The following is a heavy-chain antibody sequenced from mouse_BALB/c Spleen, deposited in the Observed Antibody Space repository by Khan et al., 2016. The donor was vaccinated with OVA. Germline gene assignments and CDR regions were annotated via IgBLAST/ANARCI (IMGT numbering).Heavy chain of an antibody. D-gene: IGHD2-14*01. J-gene: IGHJ4*01. Sequence: EVELVEPGPGLVKPSQSLSLTCTVTGYSITSDYAWNWIRQFPGNKLEWMGYISYSGSTNYNPFLKSRISFTRDTSKNHFFLQLNSVTTEDTASYYYARSGYRYDEAMDYWGQGTSVTVSS. CDR3: ARSGYRYDEAMDY. CDR1: GYSITSDYA. V-gene: IGHV3-2*02. CDR2: ISYSGST.